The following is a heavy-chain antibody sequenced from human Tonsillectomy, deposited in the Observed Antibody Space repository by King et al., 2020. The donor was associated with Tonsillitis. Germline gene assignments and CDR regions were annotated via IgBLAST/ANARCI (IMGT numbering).Heavy chain of an antibody. J-gene: IGHJ4*02. CDR1: GYSINSGYY. V-gene: IGHV4-38-2*01. Sequence: QLQESGPGLVKPSETLSLTCVVSGYSINSGYYWGWIRQPPGKGLEWIGTIYHSGSIYHNPSLKSRVTISVDTSKNQFSLKLSSVTAADTAVYYCARLGARGVIITPVYYFDYWGQGTLVTVSS. CDR3: ARLGARGVIITPVYYFDY. CDR2: IYHSGSI. D-gene: IGHD3-10*01.